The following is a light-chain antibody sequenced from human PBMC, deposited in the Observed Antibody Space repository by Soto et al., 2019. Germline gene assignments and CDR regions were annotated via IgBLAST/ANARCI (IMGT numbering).Light chain of an antibody. CDR2: EGS. Sequence: QSALTQPASVSGSPGQSLTISCTGTSSDVGSYNLVSWYQQHPGKAPKLMIYEGSKRPSGVSNRFSGSKSGNTASLTISGLQAEDEADYYCCSYAGSRGLVFGGGTKVTVL. J-gene: IGLJ2*01. CDR1: SSDVGSYNL. CDR3: CSYAGSRGLV. V-gene: IGLV2-23*01.